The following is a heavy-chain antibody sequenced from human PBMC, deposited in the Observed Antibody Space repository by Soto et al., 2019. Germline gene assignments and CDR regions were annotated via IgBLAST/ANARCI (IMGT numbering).Heavy chain of an antibody. J-gene: IGHJ4*02. CDR3: ARHGRSSASCCL. D-gene: IGHD2-2*01. V-gene: IGHV1-8*01. Sequence: AAGKASCKAPGNTITSYDIKWVLQATGQRIEWMGWLNPSSGNPGYAQKFQGRVTMTRNTSISTAYMELSSLRSEDTAVYYFARHGRSSASCCLWGRGSLVTGSS. CDR2: LNPSSGNP. CDR1: GNTITSYD.